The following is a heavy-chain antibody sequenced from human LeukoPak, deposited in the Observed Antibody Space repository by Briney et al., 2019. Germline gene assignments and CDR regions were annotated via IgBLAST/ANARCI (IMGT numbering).Heavy chain of an antibody. J-gene: IGHJ4*02. Sequence: GASVKVSCKASGYTFTGYYMHWVRQAPGQGLEWMGWINPNSGGTNYAQKFQGRVTMTRDTSISTAYMELSRLRSDDTAVYYCARVKGVEYSSSDLDYWGQGTLVTVSS. CDR1: GYTFTGYY. V-gene: IGHV1-2*02. D-gene: IGHD6-6*01. CDR2: INPNSGGT. CDR3: ARVKGVEYSSSDLDY.